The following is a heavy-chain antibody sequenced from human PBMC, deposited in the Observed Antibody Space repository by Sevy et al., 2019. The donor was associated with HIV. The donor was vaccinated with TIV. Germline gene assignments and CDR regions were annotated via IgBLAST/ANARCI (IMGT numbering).Heavy chain of an antibody. D-gene: IGHD3-3*01. V-gene: IGHV3-7*01. J-gene: IGHJ4*02. CDR3: ARGPANLDF. CDR2: IKQDGDEK. CDR1: GLSFTSHW. Sequence: GGSLRLSCAASGLSFTSHWMTLVRQAPGKGLEWVANIKQDGDEKNYLESVRGRFIISRDNAWRSVYLYIKNLRADDTAVYYCARGPANLDFWGQGIPVTVSS.